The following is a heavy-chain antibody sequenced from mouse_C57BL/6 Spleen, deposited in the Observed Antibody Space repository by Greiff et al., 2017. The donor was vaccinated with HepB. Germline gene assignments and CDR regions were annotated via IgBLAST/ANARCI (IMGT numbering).Heavy chain of an antibody. CDR3: ARENSNPYYAMDY. D-gene: IGHD1-1*02. J-gene: IGHJ3*01. Sequence: VQLQQSGPELVKPGASVKISCKASGYAFSSSWMNWVKQRPGKGLEWIGRIYPGDGDTNYNGKFKGKATLTADKSSSTAYMQLSSLTSEDSAVYFCARENSNPYYAMDYWGQGTLVTVSA. V-gene: IGHV1-82*01. CDR2: IYPGDGDT. CDR1: GYAFSSSW.